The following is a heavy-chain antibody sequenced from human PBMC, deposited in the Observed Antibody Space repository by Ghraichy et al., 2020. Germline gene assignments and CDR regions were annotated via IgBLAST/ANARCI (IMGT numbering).Heavy chain of an antibody. CDR1: GFTFSSYA. D-gene: IGHD6-19*01. CDR3: ARGRPIAVAENYYYYGMDV. CDR2: ISSNGGST. V-gene: IGHV3-64*01. Sequence: GESLNISCAASGFTFSSYAMHWVRQAPGKGLEYVSAISSNGGSTYYANSVKGRFTISRDNSKNTLYLQMGSLRAEDMAVYYCARGRPIAVAENYYYYGMDVWGQGTTVTVSS. J-gene: IGHJ6*02.